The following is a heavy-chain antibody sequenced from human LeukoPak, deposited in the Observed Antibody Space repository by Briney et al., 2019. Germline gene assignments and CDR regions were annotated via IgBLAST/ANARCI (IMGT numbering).Heavy chain of an antibody. Sequence: VASVKVSCKASGYTFTSYGISWVRQVPGQGLEWMGWISPYNGHTKYADKLQGRITMTIDTSTSTAYMELRSLRSDDTAVYSCARDRNNYGSGSYPSDYWGQGTLVTVSS. J-gene: IGHJ4*02. CDR1: GYTFTSYG. CDR2: ISPYNGHT. V-gene: IGHV1-18*01. D-gene: IGHD3-10*01. CDR3: ARDRNNYGSGSYPSDY.